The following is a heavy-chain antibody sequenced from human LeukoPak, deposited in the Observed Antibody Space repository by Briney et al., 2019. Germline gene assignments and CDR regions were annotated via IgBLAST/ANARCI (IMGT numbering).Heavy chain of an antibody. Sequence: GGSLRLSCAASGFTFSTYWMSWVRQAPGKGLEWVANINQDGSEKYYVGSVKGRFTISRDNVKNSLYLQMNSLRAEDTAVYYCARAFSYSTNWLDYWGQGTLVTVPP. CDR1: GFTFSTYW. CDR3: ARAFSYSTNWLDY. V-gene: IGHV3-7*03. CDR2: INQDGSEK. J-gene: IGHJ4*02. D-gene: IGHD6-13*01.